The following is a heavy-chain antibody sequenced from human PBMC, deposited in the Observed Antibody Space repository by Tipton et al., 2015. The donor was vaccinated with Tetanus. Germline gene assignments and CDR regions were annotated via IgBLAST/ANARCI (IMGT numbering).Heavy chain of an antibody. V-gene: IGHV4-39*01. Sequence: TLSLTCTVSGGSISSSSYYWGWIRQPPGKGLEWIGSIYYSGSTYYNPSLKSRVTISVDTSKNLFSLKLSSVTAADTAVYYCARLPSGGYDSSGHIDYWGQGTLVTVSS. J-gene: IGHJ4*02. CDR3: ARLPSGGYDSSGHIDY. D-gene: IGHD3-22*01. CDR1: GGSISSSSYY. CDR2: IYYSGST.